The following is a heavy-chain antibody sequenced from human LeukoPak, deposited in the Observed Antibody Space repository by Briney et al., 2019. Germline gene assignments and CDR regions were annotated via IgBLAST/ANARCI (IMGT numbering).Heavy chain of an antibody. V-gene: IGHV4-39*07. CDR3: ARGWDRYNWFDP. Sequence: SETLSLTCTVSGGSISRSSYYWGWIRQPPGKGLEWIGRIYYSGSTHYNPSLKSRVTISVDTSKNQFSLKLGSVTAADTAVYYCARGWDRYNWFDPWGQGTLVTVSS. CDR1: GGSISRSSYY. CDR2: IYYSGST. J-gene: IGHJ5*02. D-gene: IGHD1-26*01.